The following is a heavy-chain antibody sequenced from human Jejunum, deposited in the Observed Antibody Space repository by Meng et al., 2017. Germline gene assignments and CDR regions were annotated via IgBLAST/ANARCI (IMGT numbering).Heavy chain of an antibody. CDR1: GFPFSTYS. Sequence: EVQLEGAGGGLVQPGGSLRLSCAASGFPFSTYSMHWVRQAPGKGLVWVSQIKPDGNTISYADSVRGRFTISRDNAKSTLYLEMNSLRAEDAAVYYCARDNDWVVWDYWGRGTLVTVSS. V-gene: IGHV3-74*01. CDR3: ARDNDWVVWDY. CDR2: IKPDGNTI. D-gene: IGHD1-1*01. J-gene: IGHJ4*01.